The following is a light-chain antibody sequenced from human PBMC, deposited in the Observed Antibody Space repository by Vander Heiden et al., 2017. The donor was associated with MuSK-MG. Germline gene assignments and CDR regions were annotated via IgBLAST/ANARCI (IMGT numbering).Light chain of an antibody. J-gene: IGKJ3*01. Sequence: DIQLTQSPSSLSASVGDRVTITCRASQTINNYLNWYPQKPGKTPKLLIYGGSSLQSGVPSRFRGSGSGTDFTLSISRLQPEDFATYYCQESDNTPFTFGQGTKVDI. CDR2: GGS. V-gene: IGKV1-39*01. CDR3: QESDNTPFT. CDR1: QTINNY.